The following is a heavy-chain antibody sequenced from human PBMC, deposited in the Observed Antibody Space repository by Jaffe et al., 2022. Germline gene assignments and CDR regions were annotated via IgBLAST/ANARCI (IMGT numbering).Heavy chain of an antibody. D-gene: IGHD3-10*01. Sequence: EVQLVESGGGLVKPGGSLRLSCAASGFTFSNAWMSWVRQAPGKGLEWVGRIKSKTDGGTTDYAAPVKGRFTISRDDSKNTLYLQMNSLKTEDTAVYYCTTDPKLWFRESSDVFDIWGQGTMVTVSS. CDR1: GFTFSNAW. CDR2: IKSKTDGGTT. CDR3: TTDPKLWFRESSDVFDI. V-gene: IGHV3-15*01. J-gene: IGHJ3*02.